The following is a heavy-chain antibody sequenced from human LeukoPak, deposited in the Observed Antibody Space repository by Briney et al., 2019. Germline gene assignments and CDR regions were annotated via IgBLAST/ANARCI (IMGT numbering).Heavy chain of an antibody. CDR3: ARGGAVEMAKFDY. V-gene: IGHV1-69*13. D-gene: IGHD5-24*01. Sequence: GASVKVSCKASGGTFSSYAISWVRQAPGPGLEWMGGIIPIFGTANYAQKFQGRVTITADESTSTAYMELSSLRSEDTAVYYCARGGAVEMAKFDYWGQGTLVTVSS. CDR1: GGTFSSYA. CDR2: IIPIFGTA. J-gene: IGHJ4*02.